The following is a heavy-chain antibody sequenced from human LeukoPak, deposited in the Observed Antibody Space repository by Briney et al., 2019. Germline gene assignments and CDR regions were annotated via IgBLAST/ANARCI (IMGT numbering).Heavy chain of an antibody. V-gene: IGHV3-15*01. Sequence: GGSLRLSCAASGFIFSKAWMAWVRQAPGKGLEWVGHIKTEAEDGTTDYAAPVKGRFTISRDDAKSTLYLQMNSLNTEDTAVYFCSSALNLVLGELLGYWGQGSLVTVSS. J-gene: IGHJ4*02. CDR1: GFIFSKAW. CDR3: SSALNLVLGELLGY. D-gene: IGHD3-16*01. CDR2: IKTEAEDGTT.